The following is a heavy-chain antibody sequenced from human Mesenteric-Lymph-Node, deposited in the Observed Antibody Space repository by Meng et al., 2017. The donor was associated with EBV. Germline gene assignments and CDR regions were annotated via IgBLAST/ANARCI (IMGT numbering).Heavy chain of an antibody. CDR2: IYYSGST. CDR1: GDSISRDYY. CDR3: ATTSGFSTFIFQY. J-gene: IGHJ4*02. D-gene: IGHD3-3*02. V-gene: IGHV4-30-4*01. Sequence: QVLLQESGPGLVKPSQTLSLTCAVSGDSISRDYYWTGIRQPPGKGLEWIGNIYYSGSTYYNPSLNSRVIISPDTSKNQFSLKLTSVTAADTAVYYCATTSGFSTFIFQYWGQGTLVTASS.